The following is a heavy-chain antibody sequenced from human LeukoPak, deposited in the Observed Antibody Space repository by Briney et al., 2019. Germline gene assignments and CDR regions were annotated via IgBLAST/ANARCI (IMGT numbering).Heavy chain of an antibody. D-gene: IGHD5-12*01. V-gene: IGHV4-39*01. Sequence: SETPSLTCTVSAGSISSSSYYGGWLRQPRGKGLELVGSIYYSGSTYYNSSLKSRVTISVDTSKYQFSLKLNSVTAADTAVYYCARQPPTWNCGYNYFDYWGRGTLVTVSS. CDR2: IYYSGST. CDR3: ARQPPTWNCGYNYFDY. CDR1: AGSISSSSYY. J-gene: IGHJ4*02.